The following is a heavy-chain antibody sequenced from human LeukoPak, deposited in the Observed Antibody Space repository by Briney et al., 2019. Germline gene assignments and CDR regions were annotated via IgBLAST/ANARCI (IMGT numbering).Heavy chain of an antibody. D-gene: IGHD6-13*01. J-gene: IGHJ4*02. CDR3: AKDEERPYSSWYYYNILGGY. CDR2: IWYDGSNK. V-gene: IGHV3-33*06. CDR1: GFNFSNYG. Sequence: PGGSLRLSCAGSGFNFSNYGMHWVRQAPGKGLEWVAGIWYDGSNKNYADSVKGRFTISRDNPKNTVYLEMNSLRAEDTAVYYCAKDEERPYSSWYYYNILGGYWGQGTLVTVSS.